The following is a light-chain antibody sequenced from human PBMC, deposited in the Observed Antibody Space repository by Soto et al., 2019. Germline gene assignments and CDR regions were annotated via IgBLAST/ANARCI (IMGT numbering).Light chain of an antibody. CDR2: YVS. CDR1: SSDVGGYNY. CDR3: CSYAGSYTFV. Sequence: QSALTQPRSVSGSPGQSVTISCTGTSSDVGGYNYVSWYQQHPGKAPKLMIYYVSNRPSGFPDRFSGSKSGNTASLNISGLGAEDEADYYRCSYAGSYTFVFGTGTKVTVL. J-gene: IGLJ1*01. V-gene: IGLV2-11*01.